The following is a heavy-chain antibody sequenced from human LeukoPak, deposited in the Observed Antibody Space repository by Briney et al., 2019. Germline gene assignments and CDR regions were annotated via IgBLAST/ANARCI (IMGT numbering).Heavy chain of an antibody. CDR2: ISGYNSKP. CDR1: GYSFTNYG. V-gene: IGHV1-18*01. Sequence: ASVKVSCKTSGYSFTNYGITWVRQAPGQGLEWMGWISGYNSKPFYAQNFQGRVTMTTDTSTSTVYMEVRSLRSDDTAVYYCARGRIMITFGGVGPYYYYMDVWGKGTTVTISS. CDR3: ARGRIMITFGGVGPYYYYMDV. D-gene: IGHD3-16*01. J-gene: IGHJ6*03.